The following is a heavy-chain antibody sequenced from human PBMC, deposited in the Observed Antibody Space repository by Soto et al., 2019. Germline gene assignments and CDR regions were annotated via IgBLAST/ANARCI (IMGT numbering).Heavy chain of an antibody. CDR2: INTDSGNT. Sequence: QVQVVQSGAEVKKPGASVRLSCKTSGYSFTSCAIHWVRLAPGQRFEWMGWINTDSGNTKYSQKFQGRVTITRDTDASTTYMEVTSLTFEDTATYYCVRDRAVDWYLDLWGRGTLVTVSS. V-gene: IGHV1-3*04. D-gene: IGHD6-19*01. CDR3: VRDRAVDWYLDL. CDR1: GYSFTSCA. J-gene: IGHJ2*01.